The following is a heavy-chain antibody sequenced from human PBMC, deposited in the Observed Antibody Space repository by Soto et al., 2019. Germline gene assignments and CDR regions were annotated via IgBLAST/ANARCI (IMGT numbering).Heavy chain of an antibody. CDR1: GFTFSSYW. V-gene: IGHV3-7*03. Sequence: GGSLRLSCAASGFTFSSYWMSWVRQAPGKGLEWVANIKQDGSEKYYVDSVKGRFTISRDNARNSLYLQMNSLRAEDTAVYYCASSYYGSGSYSESYYYYYGMDVWGQGTTVTVYS. CDR2: IKQDGSEK. J-gene: IGHJ6*02. D-gene: IGHD3-10*01. CDR3: ASSYYGSGSYSESYYYYYGMDV.